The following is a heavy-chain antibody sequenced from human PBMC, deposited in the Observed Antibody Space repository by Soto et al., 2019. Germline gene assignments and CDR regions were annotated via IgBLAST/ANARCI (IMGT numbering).Heavy chain of an antibody. V-gene: IGHV4-59*08. D-gene: IGHD3-10*01. J-gene: IGHJ6*02. CDR3: ARHGFGPLHGLVDV. Sequence: QVQLQESGPGLVKPSETLSLTCTVSGGSITNYYSSWFRQPPGKGLEWIGYINYDGYSAYNLSLKRRVTLSMDASKTQFSLMLESVTATDTAVYYCARHGFGPLHGLVDVWGPGTTVIVSS. CDR2: INYDGYS. CDR1: GGSITNYY.